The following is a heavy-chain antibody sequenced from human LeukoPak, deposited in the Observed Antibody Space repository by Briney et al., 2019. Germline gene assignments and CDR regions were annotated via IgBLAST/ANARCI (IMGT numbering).Heavy chain of an antibody. Sequence: SETLSLTCADSGGSISSGGYSWSWIRQPPGKGLEWIGYIYHSGSTYYNPSLKSRVTISVDRSKNQFSLKLSSVTAADTAVYYCARVEQQLGHLDYWGQGTLVTVSS. CDR2: IYHSGST. J-gene: IGHJ4*02. CDR3: ARVEQQLGHLDY. D-gene: IGHD6-13*01. CDR1: GGSISSGGYS. V-gene: IGHV4-30-2*01.